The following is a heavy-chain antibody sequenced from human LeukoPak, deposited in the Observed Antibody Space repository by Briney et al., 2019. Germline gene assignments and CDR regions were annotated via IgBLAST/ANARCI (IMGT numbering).Heavy chain of an antibody. CDR2: ISAYNGDR. V-gene: IGHV1-18*01. Sequence: ASVKVSCKASGYTFNTYGINWVRQAPGQGLEWMGWISAYNGDRYYAQKLQGRVTMTAGTSTDTAYMELRSLKSDDTAVYYCARGTAWNSVSYDFWGQGTLVTVSS. J-gene: IGHJ4*02. CDR3: ARGTAWNSVSYDF. CDR1: GYTFNTYG. D-gene: IGHD1-7*01.